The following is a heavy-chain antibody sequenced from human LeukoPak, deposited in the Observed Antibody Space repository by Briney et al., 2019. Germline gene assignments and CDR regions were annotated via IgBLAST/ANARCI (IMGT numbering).Heavy chain of an antibody. J-gene: IGHJ5*02. V-gene: IGHV1-18*01. Sequence: ASVKVSCKASGYTFANYGISWVRQAPRQGLEWMGWISAYNGYTHYAQMLQGRVTMTTDTPTSTAYMELRSLRSDDTAVYYCARDPHLYYDILTGYAYNWFDPWGQGTLVTVSS. D-gene: IGHD3-9*01. CDR2: ISAYNGYT. CDR3: ARDPHLYYDILTGYAYNWFDP. CDR1: GYTFANYG.